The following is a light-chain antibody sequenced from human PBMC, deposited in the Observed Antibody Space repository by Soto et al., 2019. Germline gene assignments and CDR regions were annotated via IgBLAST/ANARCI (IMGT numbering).Light chain of an antibody. CDR1: QGISSY. J-gene: IGKJ3*01. CDR2: AAS. V-gene: IGKV1-9*01. CDR3: QQLNNSPFT. Sequence: DIQLTQSPSFLSASVGDRVTIICRASQGISSYLAWYQQKPGKAPNLLIYAASTLQTGVPSRFSCSGSGTEFTLTISGPQPEDFATYYCQQLNNSPFTFGPGTKVDIK.